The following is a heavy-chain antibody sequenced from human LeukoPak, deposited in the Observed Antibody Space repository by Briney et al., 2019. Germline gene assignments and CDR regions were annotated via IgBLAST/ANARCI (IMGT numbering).Heavy chain of an antibody. CDR1: GGSNSSGDYY. CDR3: ARDASGYDYVPYYFDY. CDR2: IYYSGST. J-gene: IGHJ4*02. Sequence: SETLSLTCTVSGGSNSSGDYYWSWIRQPPGKGLEWIGYIYYSGSTYYNPSLKSRVTISVDTSKNQFSLKLSSVTAADTAVYYCARDASGYDYVPYYFDYWGQGTLVTVSS. V-gene: IGHV4-30-4*01. D-gene: IGHD5-12*01.